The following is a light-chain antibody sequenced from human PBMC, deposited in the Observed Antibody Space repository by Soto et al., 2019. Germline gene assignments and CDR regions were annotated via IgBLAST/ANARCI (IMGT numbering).Light chain of an antibody. CDR2: TAA. J-gene: IGKJ1*01. CDR3: QQSNSLPPT. Sequence: DIQMTQSPSSLSASVGDRVTITCRASQSISSNLNWYQQKPGKAPKLLIYTAASLQSGVPSRFSGSGSGTDFTITIASLQLEDFATYYCQQSNSLPPTFGQGTKVEIK. CDR1: QSISSN. V-gene: IGKV1-39*01.